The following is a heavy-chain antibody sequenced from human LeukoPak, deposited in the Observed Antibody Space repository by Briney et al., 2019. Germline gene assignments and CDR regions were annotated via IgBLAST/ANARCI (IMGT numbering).Heavy chain of an antibody. V-gene: IGHV1-2*02. CDR2: INPNSGGT. J-gene: IGHJ6*03. D-gene: IGHD1-26*01. CDR3: ARDRGWEPRAVPYYYYYYMDV. CDR1: GYTFTGYY. Sequence: ASVKVSCKASGYTFTGYYMHWVRQAPGQGLEWTGWINPNSGGTNYAQKFQGRVTMTRDTSISTAYMELSRLRSDDTAVYYCARDRGWEPRAVPYYYYYYMDVWGKGTTVTVSS.